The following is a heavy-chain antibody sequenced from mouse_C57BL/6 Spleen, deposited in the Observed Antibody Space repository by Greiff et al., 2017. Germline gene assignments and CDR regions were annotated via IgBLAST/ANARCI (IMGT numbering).Heavy chain of an antibody. CDR1: GFTFSSYT. Sequence: DVHLVESGGGLVKPGGSLKLSCAASGFTFSSYTMSWVRQTPEKRLEWVATISGGGGNTYYPDSVKGRFTISRDNAKNTLYLQMSSLRSEDTALYYCARQGGFDYWGQGTTLTVSS. V-gene: IGHV5-9*01. CDR3: ARQGGFDY. J-gene: IGHJ2*01. CDR2: ISGGGGNT.